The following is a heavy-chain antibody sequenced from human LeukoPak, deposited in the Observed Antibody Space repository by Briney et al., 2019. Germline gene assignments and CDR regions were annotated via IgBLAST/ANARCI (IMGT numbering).Heavy chain of an antibody. CDR1: GGTFSSYA. CDR2: IIPILGIA. Sequence: GASVKVSCKASGGTFSSYAISWVRQAPGQGLEWMGRIIPILGIANYAQKFQGRVTITADKSTGTAYMELSSLRSEDTAVYYCARGMGDGYIGWGQGTLVTVSS. CDR3: ARGMGDGYIG. J-gene: IGHJ4*02. D-gene: IGHD5-24*01. V-gene: IGHV1-69*04.